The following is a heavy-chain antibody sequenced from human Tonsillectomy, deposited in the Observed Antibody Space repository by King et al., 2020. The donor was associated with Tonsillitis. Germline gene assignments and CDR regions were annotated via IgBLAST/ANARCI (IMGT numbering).Heavy chain of an antibody. CDR1: GFTFSDHD. D-gene: IGHD3-16*01. Sequence: EVQLQESGGDLVQPGGSLRLSCAASGFTFSDHDMDWVRQAPGKGLEWIGRSRNKANTYTTQYAASVKGRFTISRDDSANSLYLQLNSLKTEDTAVYYCAVFRGTWAYWGPGTLVTVSS. CDR2: SRNKANTYTT. J-gene: IGHJ4*02. V-gene: IGHV3-72*01. CDR3: AVFRGTWAY.